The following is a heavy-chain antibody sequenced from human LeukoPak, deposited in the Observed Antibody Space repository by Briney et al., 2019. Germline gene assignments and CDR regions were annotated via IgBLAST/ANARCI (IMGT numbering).Heavy chain of an antibody. V-gene: IGHV3-21*01. CDR1: GFTFSSYT. J-gene: IGHJ4*02. D-gene: IGHD6-19*01. CDR2: IRSSGSYI. Sequence: GGSLRLSCAASGFTFSSYTMNWVRQAPGKGLEWVSSIRSSGSYIFYADSVKGRFTISRDNAENSLYLQMNSLRAEDTAVYYCARGKQWLAPDYWGQGTLVTVSS. CDR3: ARGKQWLAPDY.